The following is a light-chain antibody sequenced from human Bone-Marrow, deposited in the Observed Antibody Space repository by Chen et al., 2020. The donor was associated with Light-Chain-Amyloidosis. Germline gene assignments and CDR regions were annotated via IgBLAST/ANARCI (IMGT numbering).Light chain of an antibody. CDR3: QVWDNTRDAVV. Sequence: SYVLTQPPSVSVAPGQTARITCGENNIGSTNVHWYQQRPGQAPVVVVYDDNDRPSGSPERFSGSNSGNTATLTISMVEAGDEADYYCQVWDNTRDAVVFGGGTKLTVL. CDR1: NIGSTN. J-gene: IGLJ2*01. CDR2: DDN. V-gene: IGLV3-21*02.